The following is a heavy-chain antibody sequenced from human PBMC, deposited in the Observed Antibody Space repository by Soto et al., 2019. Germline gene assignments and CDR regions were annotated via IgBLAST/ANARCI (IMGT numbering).Heavy chain of an antibody. CDR1: GFTFSSYG. CDR3: AKSGSIFFGGSDY. Sequence: AGGSLRLSCAASGFTFSSYGMHWVRQAPGKGLEWVAVISYDGSNKYYADSVKGRFAISRDNSKNTLYLQMNSLRAEDTAVYYCAKSGSIFFGGSDYWGQGTLVTVSA. J-gene: IGHJ4*02. CDR2: ISYDGSNK. V-gene: IGHV3-30*18. D-gene: IGHD1-26*01.